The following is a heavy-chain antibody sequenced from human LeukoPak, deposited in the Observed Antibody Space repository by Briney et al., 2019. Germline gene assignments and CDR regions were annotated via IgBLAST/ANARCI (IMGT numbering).Heavy chain of an antibody. J-gene: IGHJ3*02. CDR3: ARLGYSGSSRGAFDI. CDR2: INHSGST. CDR1: GXSFSGYY. V-gene: IGHV4-34*01. Sequence: TSETLSLTCAVYGXSFSGYYWSWIRQPPGKGLEWIGEINHSGSTNYNPSLKSRVTISVDTSKNQFSLKLSSVTAADTAVYYCARLGYSGSSRGAFDIWGQGTMVTVSS. D-gene: IGHD1-26*01.